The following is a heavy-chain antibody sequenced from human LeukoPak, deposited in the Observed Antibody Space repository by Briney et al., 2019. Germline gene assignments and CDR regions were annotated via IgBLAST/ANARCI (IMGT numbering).Heavy chain of an antibody. Sequence: PSETLSLTCTVSGGSISSSSYYWGWIRQPPGKGLDWIGYIYYSGSTNYNPSLKSRVTISVDTSKNQFSLKMSSVTAADTAVYYCASTGNGNTAMVTDYYYYYGMDVWGQGTTVTVSS. CDR1: GGSISSSSYY. V-gene: IGHV4-61*05. D-gene: IGHD5-18*01. CDR3: ASTGNGNTAMVTDYYYYYGMDV. J-gene: IGHJ6*02. CDR2: IYYSGST.